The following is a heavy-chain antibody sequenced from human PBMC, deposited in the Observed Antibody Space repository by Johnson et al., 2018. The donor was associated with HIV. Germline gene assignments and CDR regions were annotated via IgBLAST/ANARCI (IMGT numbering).Heavy chain of an antibody. CDR1: GFTFSTYA. Sequence: EVQLVESGGGLVQPGGSLRLSCAASGFTFSTYAIHWVRQAPGKGLEYVSAISSNGGSTYYANSVKGRFTISRDNSKNTLYLQMNSLRAEDTAVYYCATSHGSHGAFDIWGQGTMVTVSS. V-gene: IGHV3-64*01. CDR2: ISSNGGST. D-gene: IGHD1-26*01. J-gene: IGHJ3*02. CDR3: ATSHGSHGAFDI.